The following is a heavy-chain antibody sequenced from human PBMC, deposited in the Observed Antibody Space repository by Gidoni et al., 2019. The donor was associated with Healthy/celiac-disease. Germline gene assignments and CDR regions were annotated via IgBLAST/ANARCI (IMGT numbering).Heavy chain of an antibody. CDR1: GFPFSNAW. J-gene: IGHJ3*02. D-gene: IGHD3-22*01. CDR2: IKSKTDGGTT. V-gene: IGHV3-15*07. CDR3: TMIVVVNAGPDAFDI. Sequence: EVQLVESGGGLVKPGGSLRLSCAASGFPFSNAWMNWVRQAPGKGLEWVGRIKSKTDGGTTDYAAPVKGRFTISRDDSKNTLYLQMNSLKTEDTAVYYCTMIVVVNAGPDAFDIWGQGTMVTVSS.